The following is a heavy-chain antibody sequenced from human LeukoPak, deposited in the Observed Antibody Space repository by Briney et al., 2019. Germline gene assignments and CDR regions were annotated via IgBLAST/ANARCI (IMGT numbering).Heavy chain of an antibody. CDR2: IYFSGST. CDR3: ARVEYCSGWYPFDY. CDR1: GGSISSYY. J-gene: IGHJ4*02. Sequence: PSETLSLTCTVSGGSISSYYWSWIRQPAGKGLEWIGYIYFSGSTNYNPSLKSRVTISVDTSKNQFSLKLSSVTAADTAVYYCARVEYCSGWYPFDYWGQGTLVTVSS. V-gene: IGHV4-59*01. D-gene: IGHD6-19*01.